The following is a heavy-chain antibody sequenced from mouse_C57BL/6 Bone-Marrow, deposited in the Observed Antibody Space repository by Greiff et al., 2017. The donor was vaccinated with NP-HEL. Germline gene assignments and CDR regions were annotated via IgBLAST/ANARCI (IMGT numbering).Heavy chain of an antibody. CDR3: ARSSIYYYGSRPRWYFDV. J-gene: IGHJ1*03. CDR2: IYPGSGST. V-gene: IGHV1-55*01. Sequence: QVQLQQPGAELVKPGASVKMSCKASGYTFTSYWITWVKQRPGQGLEWIGDIYPGSGSTNYNEKFKSKATLTVDTSSSTAYMQLSSLTSEDSAVYYCARSSIYYYGSRPRWYFDVWGTGTTVTVSS. CDR1: GYTFTSYW. D-gene: IGHD1-1*01.